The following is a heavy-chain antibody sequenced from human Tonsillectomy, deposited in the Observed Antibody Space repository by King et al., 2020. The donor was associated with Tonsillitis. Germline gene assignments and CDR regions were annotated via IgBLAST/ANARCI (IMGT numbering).Heavy chain of an antibody. J-gene: IGHJ4*02. D-gene: IGHD2-21*02. CDR2: IYNTGST. CDR3: ARDRRTASY. CDR1: GASISHYY. V-gene: IGHV4-59*01. Sequence: QLQESGPGLVKPSETLSLTCTVSGASISHYYWSWIRQPPGKGLEWIGYIYNTGSTNYNPPLESRVTISLDTSNNQFSLKLTSVTAADTAVYYCARDRRTASYWGQGALVTVSP.